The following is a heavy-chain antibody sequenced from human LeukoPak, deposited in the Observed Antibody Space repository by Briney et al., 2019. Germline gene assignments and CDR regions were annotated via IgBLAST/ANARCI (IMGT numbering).Heavy chain of an antibody. J-gene: IGHJ2*01. CDR1: GFTLTNFD. CDR2: MNSNTGNT. V-gene: IGHV1-8*01. Sequence: ASVKVSCKASGFTLTNFDINWVRQATGQGFEWMGWMNSNTGNTGYAQEFQGRVTMSRDTSIGTAYMELTNLRSEDTAVYYCARGRRGSSGPWSWYLDLWGRGTLVTASS. CDR3: ARGRRGSSGPWSWYLDL. D-gene: IGHD3-22*01.